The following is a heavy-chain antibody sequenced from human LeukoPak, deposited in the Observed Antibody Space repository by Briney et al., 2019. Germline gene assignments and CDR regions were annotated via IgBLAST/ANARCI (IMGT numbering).Heavy chain of an antibody. CDR1: GYTLTSYF. CDR3: AREQYRAIGY. Sequence: GASVKVSCKASGYTLTSYFIHWVRQAPGGGLEWMGIINPSGGSTNYAQKFQGRVTMTRDTSTSTVYMELSSLKSEDTAVYYCAREQYRAIGYWGQGTLVTVSS. D-gene: IGHD6-6*01. V-gene: IGHV1-46*01. J-gene: IGHJ4*02. CDR2: INPSGGST.